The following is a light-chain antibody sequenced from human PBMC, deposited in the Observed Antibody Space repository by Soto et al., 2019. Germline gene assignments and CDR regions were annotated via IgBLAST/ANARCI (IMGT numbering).Light chain of an antibody. CDR3: RQRSNWPQT. J-gene: IGKJ3*01. CDR1: QSFRGL. Sequence: EVLLTQSPVTLSLSPGESSPLSCRASQSFRGLLAWYQQKPGQAPRLLIYDASNRATGIPARFSGSGSGTDFTLIISSLEPEDFAVYYCRQRSNWPQTFGPGTKVDIK. V-gene: IGKV3-11*01. CDR2: DAS.